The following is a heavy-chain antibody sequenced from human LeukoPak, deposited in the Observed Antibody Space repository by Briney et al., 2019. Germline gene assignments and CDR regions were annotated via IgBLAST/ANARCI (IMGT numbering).Heavy chain of an antibody. CDR2: IRNDGNKK. V-gene: IGHV3-30*02. D-gene: IGHD5-18*01. CDR1: GFTFSTSG. J-gene: IGHJ4*02. Sequence: GGSLRLSCVASGFTFSTSGIHWDRQSPGKGLDWVAFIRNDGNKKNYAESVKGRFTISRDNPKNTLYLQMDSLSAEDTAVYYCVKVDTWGQGTLVTVSS. CDR3: VKVDT.